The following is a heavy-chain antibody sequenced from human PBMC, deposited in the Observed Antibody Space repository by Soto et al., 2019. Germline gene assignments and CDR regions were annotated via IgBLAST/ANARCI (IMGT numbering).Heavy chain of an antibody. CDR3: VRDGTKTLRDWFDP. CDR2: IYATGTT. D-gene: IGHD1-1*01. CDR1: GASISGFY. Sequence: SETLSLTCTVSGASISGFYWSWIRKSAGKGLEWIGRIYATGTTDYNPSLKSRVMMSVDTSKKQFSLKLRSVTAADTAVYYCVRDGTKTLRDWFDPWGQGIAVTVSS. V-gene: IGHV4-4*07. J-gene: IGHJ5*02.